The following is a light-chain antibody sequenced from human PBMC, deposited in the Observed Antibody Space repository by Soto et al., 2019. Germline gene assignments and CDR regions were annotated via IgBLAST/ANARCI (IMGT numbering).Light chain of an antibody. CDR1: NSNIGRNF. J-gene: IGLJ7*01. CDR2: RNN. CDR3: SAWDDRLTAVV. V-gene: IGLV1-47*01. Sequence: QSVLTQPPSASGTPGQRVPISCSGSNSNIGRNFVYWFQQLPGPAPKLLIYRNNMRPSGVPDRFTGSQSGTSASLDISGLRSEDESEYFCSAWDDRLTAVVFGGGTQLTVL.